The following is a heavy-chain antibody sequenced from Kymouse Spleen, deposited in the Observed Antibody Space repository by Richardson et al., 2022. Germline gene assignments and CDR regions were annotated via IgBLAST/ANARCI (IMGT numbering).Heavy chain of an antibody. Sequence: EVQLVESGGGLVQPGRSLRLSCAASGFTFDDYAMHWVRQAPGKGLEWVSGISWNSGSIGYADSVKGRFTISRDNAKNSLYLQMNSLRAEDTALYYCAKAGGDYVEYFQHWGQGTLVTVSS. CDR1: GFTFDDYA. D-gene: IGHD4-17*01. CDR2: ISWNSGSI. CDR3: AKAGGDYVEYFQH. J-gene: IGHJ1*01. V-gene: IGHV3-9*01.